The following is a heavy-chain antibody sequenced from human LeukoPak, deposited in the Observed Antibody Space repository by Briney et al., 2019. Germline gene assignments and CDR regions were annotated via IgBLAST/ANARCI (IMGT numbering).Heavy chain of an antibody. Sequence: PGGSLRLSCAASGFTVSSNYMSWVRQAPGKGLEWVSVIYSGGSTYYADSVKGRFTISRDNAKNSLYLQMNSLRAEDTAVYYCARDPTGSGTYWGQGTLVTVSS. CDR2: IYSGGST. V-gene: IGHV3-66*01. CDR1: GFTVSSNY. D-gene: IGHD3-10*01. CDR3: ARDPTGSGTY. J-gene: IGHJ4*02.